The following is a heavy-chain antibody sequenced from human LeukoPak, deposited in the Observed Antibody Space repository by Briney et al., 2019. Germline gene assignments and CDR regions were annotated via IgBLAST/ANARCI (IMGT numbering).Heavy chain of an antibody. V-gene: IGHV4-59*01. CDR1: GGSISSYY. J-gene: IGHJ3*02. CDR3: ARHVRGVITDAFDI. CDR2: IYYSGIT. Sequence: SETLSLTCTVSGGSISSYYWSWIRQPPAKGLEWIGYIYYSGITTYNPSLKSRVTTPIDTSKNQFSLKLTSVAAADTAVYYCARHVRGVITDAFDIWGQGTMVTVSS. D-gene: IGHD3-10*02.